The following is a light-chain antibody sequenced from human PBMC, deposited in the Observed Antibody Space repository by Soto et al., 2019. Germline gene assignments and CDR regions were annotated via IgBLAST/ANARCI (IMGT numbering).Light chain of an antibody. CDR3: QQYQNLWT. J-gene: IGKJ1*01. CDR1: QTINSN. V-gene: IGKV3-15*01. Sequence: ENLLTQSPCTLSVSAGERVTISCRASQTINSNVAWYQQRPGQPPRLLIYRSSSRATGIPARLSGSGSGTEFTLTINSMQSEDSAVYYCQQYQNLWTFGQGTKVDIK. CDR2: RSS.